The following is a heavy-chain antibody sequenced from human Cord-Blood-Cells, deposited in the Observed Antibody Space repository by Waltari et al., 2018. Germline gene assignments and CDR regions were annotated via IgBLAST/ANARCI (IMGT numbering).Heavy chain of an antibody. CDR3: AGWFRELFDY. Sequence: QVQLQESGPGLVKPSETLSLTCTVSGGSISSYYWSWIRQPPGKRLEWIGYIYYSGSTNYNPSLKGRVTISVDTSKSQFSLKLSSVTAADTAVYYCAGWFRELFDYWGQGTLVTVSS. CDR2: IYYSGST. J-gene: IGHJ4*02. CDR1: GGSISSYY. D-gene: IGHD3-10*01. V-gene: IGHV4-59*08.